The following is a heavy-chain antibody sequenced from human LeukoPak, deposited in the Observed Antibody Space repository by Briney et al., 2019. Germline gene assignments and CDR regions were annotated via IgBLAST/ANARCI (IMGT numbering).Heavy chain of an antibody. CDR2: ISAYNGNT. D-gene: IGHD6-19*01. V-gene: IGHV1-18*01. CDR3: ARAAAGVAVAGVFDY. Sequence: GASVKVSCKASGYTFTSYGISWVRQAPGHGLEWMGWISAYNGNTNYAQKLQGRVTMTTDTSTSTAYMELRSLRSDDTAVYYCARAAAGVAVAGVFDYWGQGTLVTVSS. CDR1: GYTFTSYG. J-gene: IGHJ4*02.